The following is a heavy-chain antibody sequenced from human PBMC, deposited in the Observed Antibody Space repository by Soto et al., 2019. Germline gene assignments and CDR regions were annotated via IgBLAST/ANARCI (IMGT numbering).Heavy chain of an antibody. CDR1: GFSLMTTGVG. D-gene: IGHD3-16*01. CDR3: AHTWGLAFDY. Sequence: QITLKESGPALVEPTQTLTLTCTYSGFSLMTTGVGVGWIRQPPGTALEWLGIIYWNDDMRYSPSLKNRFTLTSDISKRQVVLTMTNMDPVVTATYYCAHTWGLAFDYWCQGTLVIVPS. V-gene: IGHV2-5*01. CDR2: IYWNDDM. J-gene: IGHJ4*02.